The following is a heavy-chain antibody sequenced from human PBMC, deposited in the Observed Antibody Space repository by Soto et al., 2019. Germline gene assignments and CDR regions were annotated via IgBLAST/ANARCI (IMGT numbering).Heavy chain of an antibody. CDR3: AKGSNSGWSYFAY. CDR1: GFTFSSYA. Sequence: EVQLLESGGGWVQPGKSLRLSCAASGFTFSSYAMSWVRQAPGKGLEWVATITGSGVNTYYPDSVKGRCIISRDNSKNTLYLQMNGLRADDTAVYSCAKGSNSGWSYFAYWGQGTLVTVSP. CDR2: ITGSGVNT. D-gene: IGHD6-19*01. V-gene: IGHV3-23*01. J-gene: IGHJ4*02.